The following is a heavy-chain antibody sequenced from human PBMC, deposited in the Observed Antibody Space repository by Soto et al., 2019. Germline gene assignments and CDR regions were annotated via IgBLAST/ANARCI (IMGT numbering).Heavy chain of an antibody. CDR3: ARASFGVVKSWFDP. V-gene: IGHV1-18*01. J-gene: IGHJ5*02. CDR2: ISTYNGNT. Sequence: ASVKVSCKASGYTFTSNDITWVRQALGQELEWMGLISTYNGNTNYAQKFQGRVTMTTDTSTSTVYMELRSLRSDDTAIYYCARASFGVVKSWFDPWGQGTLVTVSS. D-gene: IGHD3-3*01. CDR1: GYTFTSND.